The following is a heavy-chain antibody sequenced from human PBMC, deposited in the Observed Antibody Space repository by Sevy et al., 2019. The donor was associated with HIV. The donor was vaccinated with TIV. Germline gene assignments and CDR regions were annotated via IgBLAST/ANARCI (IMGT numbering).Heavy chain of an antibody. CDR3: ARDASWGSDYSNYWEYGWFDP. CDR1: GFTFSSYA. CDR2: ISYDGSNK. J-gene: IGHJ5*02. D-gene: IGHD4-4*01. V-gene: IGHV3-30*04. Sequence: GGSLRLSCAASGFTFSSYAMHWVRQAPGKGLEWVAVISYDGSNKYYADSVKGRFTISRDNSKNTLYLQMNSLRAEDTAVYYCARDASWGSDYSNYWEYGWFDPWGQGTLVTVPS.